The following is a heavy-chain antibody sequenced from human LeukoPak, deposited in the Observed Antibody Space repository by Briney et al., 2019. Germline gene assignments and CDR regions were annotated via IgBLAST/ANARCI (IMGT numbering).Heavy chain of an antibody. Sequence: GGSLRLSCAASGFTFSNFGMTWVRQSPGKGLEWGSSISSSSNYVYSADSLKGRFAISRDNAKNSLYLQMNSLRVEATAVYYCVREADYGDYRYWGQGTLVTVSS. CDR1: GFTFSNFG. D-gene: IGHD4-17*01. V-gene: IGHV3-21*01. CDR3: VREADYGDYRY. J-gene: IGHJ4*02. CDR2: ISSSSNYV.